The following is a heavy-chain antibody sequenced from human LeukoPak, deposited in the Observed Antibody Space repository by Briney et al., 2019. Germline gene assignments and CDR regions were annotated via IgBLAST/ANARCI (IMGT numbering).Heavy chain of an antibody. V-gene: IGHV1-24*01. J-gene: IGHJ4*02. CDR3: AVDRGIYSYGSYVDY. Sequence: GASVMVSCKVSGYTLTELSMHWVRQAPGKGLEWMGGFDPEDGERIYAQKFQGRVTMTEDTSTDTAYMELSSLRSEDTAVYFCAVDRGIYSYGSYVDYWGQGTLVAVSS. D-gene: IGHD3-10*01. CDR1: GYTLTELS. CDR2: FDPEDGER.